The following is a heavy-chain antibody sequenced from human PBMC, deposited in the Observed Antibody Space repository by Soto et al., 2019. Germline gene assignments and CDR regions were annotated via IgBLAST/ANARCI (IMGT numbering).Heavy chain of an antibody. CDR2: IIPIFGTA. CDR3: ARSIGWGYPASNWFDP. J-gene: IGHJ5*02. Sequence: ASVKVSCKASGGTFSSYAISWVRQAPGQGLEWMGGIIPIFGTANYAQKFQGRVTITADESTSTAYMELSSLRSEDTAVYYCARSIGWGYPASNWFDPRGQGTLVTVSS. D-gene: IGHD3-16*01. V-gene: IGHV1-69*13. CDR1: GGTFSSYA.